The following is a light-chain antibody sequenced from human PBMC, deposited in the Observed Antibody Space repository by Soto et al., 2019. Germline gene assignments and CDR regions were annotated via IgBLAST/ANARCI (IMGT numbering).Light chain of an antibody. CDR2: GVN. CDR1: SSDVGGYNY. V-gene: IGLV2-14*01. Sequence: QSVLTQPASVSGSPGQWITISCTGTSSDVGGYNYVSWYQQRPGKAPQLIIYGVNNRPSGVSNRFSGSRSGNTASLTISGLQAEDEAEYYCSSYTSSSTDVFGTGTKVTVL. J-gene: IGLJ1*01. CDR3: SSYTSSSTDV.